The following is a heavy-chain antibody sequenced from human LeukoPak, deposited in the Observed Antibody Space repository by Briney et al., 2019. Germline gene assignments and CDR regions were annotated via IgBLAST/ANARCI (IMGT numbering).Heavy chain of an antibody. D-gene: IGHD3-10*01. CDR1: GGSISSYY. V-gene: IGHV4-59*12. CDR3: ARRRRITMVRGGYYFDY. Sequence: KTSETLSLTCTVSGGSISSYYWSWIRQPPGKGLEWIGYIYYSGSTNYNPSLKSRVTISVDTSKNQFSLKLSSVTAADTAVYYCARRRRITMVRGGYYFDYWGQGTLVTVSS. CDR2: IYYSGST. J-gene: IGHJ4*02.